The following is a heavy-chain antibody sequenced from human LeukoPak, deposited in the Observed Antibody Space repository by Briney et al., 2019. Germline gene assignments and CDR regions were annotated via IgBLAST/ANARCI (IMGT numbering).Heavy chain of an antibody. D-gene: IGHD6-13*01. Sequence: SETLSLTCTVSGGSISSSSYYWGWIRQPPGKGLEWIGSIYYSGSTNYNPSLKSRVTISVDTSKNQFSLKLSSVTAADTAVYYCARVRGRSWYIEKYNWFDPWGQGTLVTVSS. V-gene: IGHV4-39*07. CDR3: ARVRGRSWYIEKYNWFDP. CDR2: IYYSGST. CDR1: GGSISSSSYY. J-gene: IGHJ5*02.